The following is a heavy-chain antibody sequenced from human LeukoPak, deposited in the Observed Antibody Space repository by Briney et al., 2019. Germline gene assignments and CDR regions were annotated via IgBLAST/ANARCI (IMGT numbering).Heavy chain of an antibody. D-gene: IGHD6-19*01. J-gene: IGHJ4*02. Sequence: GGSLRLSCAVSGFTFSSYAMHWVRQAPGKGLEYVSAISSNGGSTYYANSVKGRFTISRDNSKNTLYLQMGSLRAEDMAVYYCARGQYSSGWYFDYWGQGTLVTVSS. CDR2: ISSNGGST. CDR1: GFTFSSYA. CDR3: ARGQYSSGWYFDY. V-gene: IGHV3-64*01.